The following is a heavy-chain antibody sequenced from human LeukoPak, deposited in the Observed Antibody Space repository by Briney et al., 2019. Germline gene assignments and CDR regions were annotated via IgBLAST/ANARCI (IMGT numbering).Heavy chain of an antibody. CDR2: IYNSGHT. CDR3: ARGSGALYYGMDV. V-gene: IGHV4-59*01. J-gene: IGHJ6*02. CDR1: GGSISNYY. Sequence: SETLSLTCTVSGGSISNYYWSWIRQPPGKGLEWIGYIYNSGHTNYNPSLKSRVTISEDTSKNQLSLKLSSVTAADTAVYYCARGSGALYYGMDVWGQGTTVTVSS. D-gene: IGHD3-10*01.